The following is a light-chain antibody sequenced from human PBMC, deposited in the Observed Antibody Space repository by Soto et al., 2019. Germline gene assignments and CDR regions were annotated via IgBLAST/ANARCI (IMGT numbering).Light chain of an antibody. CDR1: QSASSSY. V-gene: IGKV3-20*01. CDR3: QQYSSSPVT. CDR2: GAS. Sequence: EIVLTQSPGTLSLSPGERATLSCRASQSASSSYFVWYQQKPGQAPRLLIYGASSRAAGIPDRFSGSGSGTDFTLTISRLEPEDFAVYYCQQYSSSPVTFGGGTKVDIK. J-gene: IGKJ4*01.